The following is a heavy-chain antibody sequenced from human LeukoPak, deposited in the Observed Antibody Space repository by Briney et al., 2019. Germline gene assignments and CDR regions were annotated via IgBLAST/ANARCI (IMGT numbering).Heavy chain of an antibody. J-gene: IGHJ4*02. CDR2: IKQDGSEK. CDR3: ARRYFDY. V-gene: IGHV3-7*03. CDR1: GFTFSSYA. Sequence: GGSLRLSCAASGFTFSSYAMHWVRQAPGKGLEWVANIKQDGSEKYYVDSVKGRFTISRDNAKNSLYLQMNSLRAEDTAVYYCARRYFDYWGQGTLVTVSS. D-gene: IGHD3-9*01.